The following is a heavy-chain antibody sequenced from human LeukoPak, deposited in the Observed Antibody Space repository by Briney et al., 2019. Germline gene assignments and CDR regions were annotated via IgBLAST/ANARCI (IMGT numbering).Heavy chain of an antibody. Sequence: PGGSLRLSCAGSGFTFDDYAMHWIRQPPGKGLQWVSLISGPGSVTHQADSVKGRFTISRDNAKNSLYLQMNSLRDEDTAVYYCASLYSYGYNYWGQGTLVIVSS. CDR1: GFTFDDYA. J-gene: IGHJ4*02. CDR2: ISGPGSVT. CDR3: ASLYSYGYNY. D-gene: IGHD5-18*01. V-gene: IGHV3-43*02.